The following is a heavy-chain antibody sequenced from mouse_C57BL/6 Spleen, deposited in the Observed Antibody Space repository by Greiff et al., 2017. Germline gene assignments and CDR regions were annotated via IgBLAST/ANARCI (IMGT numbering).Heavy chain of an antibody. Sequence: EVQLQQSGAELVSPGASVKLSCTASGFNIKDDYMHWVKQRPEQGLEWIGWIDPENGDTEYASKFQGKATITADTSSNTAYLQLSSLTSEDTAVYYCTTHDGYSWYFDVWGTGTTVTVSS. D-gene: IGHD2-3*01. CDR1: GFNIKDDY. CDR3: TTHDGYSWYFDV. J-gene: IGHJ1*03. CDR2: IDPENGDT. V-gene: IGHV14-4*01.